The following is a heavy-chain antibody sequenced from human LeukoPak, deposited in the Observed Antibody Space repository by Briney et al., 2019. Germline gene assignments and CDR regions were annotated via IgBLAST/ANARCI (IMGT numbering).Heavy chain of an antibody. J-gene: IGHJ5*02. CDR1: GGTFSSYD. V-gene: IGHV1-8*02. CDR2: MNPNSGNT. CDR3: ARGGYYGSGNNWFDP. Sequence: ASVKVSCKASGGTFSSYDINWVRQATGQGLEWMGWMNPNSGNTGYAQKFQGRVTMNRNTSISTAYMELSSLRSEDTAVYYCARGGYYGSGNNWFDPWGQGTLVTVSS. D-gene: IGHD3-10*01.